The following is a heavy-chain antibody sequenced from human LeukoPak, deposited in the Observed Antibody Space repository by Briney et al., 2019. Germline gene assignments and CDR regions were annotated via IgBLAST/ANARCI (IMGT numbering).Heavy chain of an antibody. CDR3: GMSGDRVPLQDDVFDV. CDR2: IYPGDSGP. V-gene: IGHV5-51*01. J-gene: IGHJ3*01. CDR1: GYSFTSYC. D-gene: IGHD1-26*01. Sequence: GESLKISCKVSGYSFTSYCIGWVRQMPWKGLEWMGIIYPGDSGPTYSPSFQGQVTISVDKSINTAYLQWSGLQASDTAMYYCGMSGDRVPLQDDVFDVWGQGTMVTVST.